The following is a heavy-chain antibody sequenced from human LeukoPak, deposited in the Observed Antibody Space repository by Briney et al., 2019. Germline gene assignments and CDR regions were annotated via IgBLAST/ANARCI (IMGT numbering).Heavy chain of an antibody. Sequence: SETLSLTRAVYGGSFSGYYWSWIRQPPGKGLEWIGEINHSGSTNYNPSLKSRVTISVDTSKNQFSLKLSSVTAADTAVYYCAREVYFWSGNYYYYYYMDVWGKGTTVTVSS. CDR1: GGSFSGYY. V-gene: IGHV4-34*01. D-gene: IGHD3-3*01. CDR2: INHSGST. CDR3: AREVYFWSGNYYYYYYMDV. J-gene: IGHJ6*03.